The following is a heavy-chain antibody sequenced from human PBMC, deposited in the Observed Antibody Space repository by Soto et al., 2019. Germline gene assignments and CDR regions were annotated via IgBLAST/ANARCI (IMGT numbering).Heavy chain of an antibody. D-gene: IGHD5-12*01. CDR3: ARDRLAGIVATIESDAFDI. J-gene: IGHJ3*02. CDR1: GGTFSSYA. V-gene: IGHV1-69*12. Sequence: QVQLVQSGAEVKKPGSSVKVSCKASGGTFSSYAISWVRQAPGQGLEWMGGIIPIFGTANYAQKFQGSVTITADEXXSXAXXELSSLRSEDTAVYYCARDRLAGIVATIESDAFDIWGQGTMVTVSS. CDR2: IIPIFGTA.